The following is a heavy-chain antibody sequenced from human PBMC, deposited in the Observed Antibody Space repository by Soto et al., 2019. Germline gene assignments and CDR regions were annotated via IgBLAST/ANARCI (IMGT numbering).Heavy chain of an antibody. J-gene: IGHJ3*02. CDR3: AKDEVAANGRAAAFDI. V-gene: IGHV3-23*01. CDR2: IGGGGEYT. Sequence: EVQLLESGGGLVQPGGSLTLTCIVSGFTSGKYAMSWVRQAPGKGLEWVSEIGGGGEYTNYADSVRGRFTMSRYNSKNTPYLHMRRLKVEDTAVYYCAKDEVAANGRAAAFDIWGQGTVVTVSS. D-gene: IGHD2-15*01. CDR1: GFTSGKYA.